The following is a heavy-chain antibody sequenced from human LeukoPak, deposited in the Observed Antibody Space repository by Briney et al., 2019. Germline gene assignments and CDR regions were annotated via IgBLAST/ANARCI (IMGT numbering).Heavy chain of an antibody. J-gene: IGHJ5*02. CDR1: GDSVSTNSAA. CDR3: ARNHFYDSTRAFDR. V-gene: IGHV6-1*01. D-gene: IGHD3-22*01. Sequence: SQTLSLTCDISGDSVSTNSAAWNLIRPSPSRGLECLGRTYYQSKWYNEYAVSVKGRITINPDTSKNQFSLQLNSVTPEDTAIYYCARNHFYDSTRAFDRWGQGILVTVSS. CDR2: TYYQSKWYN.